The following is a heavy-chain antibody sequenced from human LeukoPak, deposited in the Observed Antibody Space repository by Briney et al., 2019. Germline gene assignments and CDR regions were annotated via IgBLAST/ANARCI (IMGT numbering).Heavy chain of an antibody. D-gene: IGHD6-19*01. Sequence: GGSLRLSCAASGFTFSSYAMSWVRQAPGKGLEWVSSISSSSSYIYYADSVKGRFTISRDNAKNSLYLQMNSLRAEDTAVYYCARGGYSSGWYYFDYWGQGTLVTVSS. CDR2: ISSSSSYI. CDR1: GFTFSSYA. V-gene: IGHV3-21*01. CDR3: ARGGYSSGWYYFDY. J-gene: IGHJ4*02.